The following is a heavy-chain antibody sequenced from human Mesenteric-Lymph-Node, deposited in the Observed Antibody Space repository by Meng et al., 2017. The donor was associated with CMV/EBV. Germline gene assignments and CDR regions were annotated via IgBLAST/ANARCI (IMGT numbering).Heavy chain of an antibody. Sequence: GGSLRLSCKASGYSFTNWIGWVRQMPGKGLEWMGIIYPGDSDTKYSPSLQGQVTISVDKSITTAYLQWNSLKASDTAIYSCARCSQWAASAYYFDYWGQGTLVTVSS. D-gene: IGHD6-13*01. V-gene: IGHV5-51*01. J-gene: IGHJ4*02. CDR2: IYPGDSDT. CDR1: GYSFTNW. CDR3: ARCSQWAASAYYFDY.